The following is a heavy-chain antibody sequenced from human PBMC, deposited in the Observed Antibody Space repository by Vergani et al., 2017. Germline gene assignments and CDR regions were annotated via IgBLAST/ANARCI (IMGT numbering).Heavy chain of an antibody. CDR3: ARALPLRGYCSSTSCLNECWFDP. D-gene: IGHD2-2*01. CDR1: GFTFDDYA. CDR2: ISWNSGSI. V-gene: IGHV3-9*01. Sequence: EVQLVESGGGLVQPGRSLRLSCAASGFTFDDYAMHWVRQAPGKGLEWVSGISWNSGSIGYADSVKGRFTISRENAKNSLYVQMNSLRAGDTGVYYCARALPLRGYCSSTSCLNECWFDPWGQGTLVTVSS. J-gene: IGHJ5*02.